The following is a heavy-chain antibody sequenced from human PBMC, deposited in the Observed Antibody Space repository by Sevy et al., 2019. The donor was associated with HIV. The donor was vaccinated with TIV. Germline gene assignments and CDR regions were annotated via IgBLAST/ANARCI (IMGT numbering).Heavy chain of an antibody. CDR1: GYTFTSYG. Sequence: ASVKVSCKASGYTFTSYGISWVRQAPGQGLEWMGWISAYNGNKNYAQKLQGRVTMTTDTSTSTAYMELRSVRPDVTAASYCARLFYGAYCGCDCQPHLYYFDYWGQGTLVTVSS. D-gene: IGHD2-21*02. CDR2: ISAYNGNK. J-gene: IGHJ4*02. V-gene: IGHV1-18*04. CDR3: ARLFYGAYCGCDCQPHLYYFDY.